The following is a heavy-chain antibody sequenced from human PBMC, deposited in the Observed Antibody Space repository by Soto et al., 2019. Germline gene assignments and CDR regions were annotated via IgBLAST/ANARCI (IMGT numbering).Heavy chain of an antibody. D-gene: IGHD3-22*01. Sequence: SVKVSCKASGGTFSSYAISWVRQAPGQGLEWMGGIIPIFGTANYAQKFQGRVTITADESTSTAYMELSSLRSEDTAVYYCARGDYYDSSGSPGAFDIWGQGTMVTVSS. CDR1: GGTFSSYA. V-gene: IGHV1-69*13. CDR3: ARGDYYDSSGSPGAFDI. J-gene: IGHJ3*02. CDR2: IIPIFGTA.